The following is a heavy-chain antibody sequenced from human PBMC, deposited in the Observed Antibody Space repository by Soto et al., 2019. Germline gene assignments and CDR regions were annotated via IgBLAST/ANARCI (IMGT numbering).Heavy chain of an antibody. Sequence: QVQLVQSGAEVKKPGASVKVSCKASGYTFTSYDINWVRQATGQGLEWMGWMNPNSGNTGYAQKFQGGVTMTRNTSISTANMELSSLRSEDTAVYYCAGDFNDYGDYGSDYWGQGTLVTVSS. CDR3: AGDFNDYGDYGSDY. CDR1: GYTFTSYD. D-gene: IGHD4-17*01. CDR2: MNPNSGNT. J-gene: IGHJ4*02. V-gene: IGHV1-8*01.